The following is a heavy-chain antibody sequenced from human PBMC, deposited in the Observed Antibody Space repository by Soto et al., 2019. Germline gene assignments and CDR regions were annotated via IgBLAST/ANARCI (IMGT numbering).Heavy chain of an antibody. CDR1: GGSFSGYY. CDR2: INHSGST. V-gene: IGHV4-34*01. J-gene: IGHJ6*02. CDR3: ARGLYYYGMDV. Sequence: SETLSLTXAVYGGSFSGYYWSWIRQPPGKGLEWIGEINHSGSTNYNPSLKSRVTISVDTSKNQFSLKLSSVTAADTAVYYCARGLYYYGMDVWGQGTTVTVSS.